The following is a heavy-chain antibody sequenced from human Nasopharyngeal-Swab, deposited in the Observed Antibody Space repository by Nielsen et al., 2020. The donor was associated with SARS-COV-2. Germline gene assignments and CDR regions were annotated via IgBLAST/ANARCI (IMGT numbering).Heavy chain of an antibody. CDR1: GVSVSNNRAA. CDR3: ARIQQQLPGIV. D-gene: IGHD6-13*01. V-gene: IGHV6-1*01. CDR2: TYYRSQWNY. J-gene: IGHJ3*01. Sequence: SQTLSLTCAISGVSVSNNRAAWSWIRQSPSRGLELLGRTYYRSQWNYDYADSVRGRVTVNPDTSRNQVSLHLNSVTPEDTAVYYCARIQQQLPGIVWGQGTMVIVSS.